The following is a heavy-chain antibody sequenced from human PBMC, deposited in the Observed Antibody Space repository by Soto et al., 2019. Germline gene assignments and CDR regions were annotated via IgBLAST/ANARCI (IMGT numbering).Heavy chain of an antibody. D-gene: IGHD6-13*01. J-gene: IGHJ4*02. CDR2: INPSGGST. CDR3: ARDDGGTDPSSSWYVFYY. CDR1: GYTFTSYY. Sequence: ASVKVSCKASGYTFTSYYMHWVRQAPGQGLEWMGIINPSGGSTSYAQKFQGRVTMTRDTSTGTVYMELSSLRSEDTAVYYCARDDGGTDPSSSWYVFYYWGQGTLVTVSS. V-gene: IGHV1-46*01.